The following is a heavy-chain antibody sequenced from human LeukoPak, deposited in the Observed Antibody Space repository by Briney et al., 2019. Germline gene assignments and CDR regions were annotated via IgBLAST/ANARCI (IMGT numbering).Heavy chain of an antibody. CDR2: ISSSGSTV. V-gene: IGHV3-11*04. CDR3: TKGSSWYFHY. Sequence: PGGSLRLSCAASGFTFSDYYMSWIRQAPGKGLEWVSYISSSGSTVYYADSVKGRFTISRDNSKNTLFVQMNSLRAEDTAVYYCTKGSSWYFHYCGQGTLVTVSS. J-gene: IGHJ4*02. CDR1: GFTFSDYY. D-gene: IGHD6-13*01.